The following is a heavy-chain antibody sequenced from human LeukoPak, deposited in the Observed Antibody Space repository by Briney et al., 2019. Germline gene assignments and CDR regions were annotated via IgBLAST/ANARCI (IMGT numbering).Heavy chain of an antibody. J-gene: IGHJ6*03. CDR3: AKDLVDATTVKAYYYYMDV. Sequence: PGGSLRLSCAASGFTFSSYGMHWVRQAPGKGLEWVAVIWYDGSNKYYADSVKGRFTISRDNSKNTLYLQMNSLRAEDTAVYYCAKDLVDATTVKAYYYYMDVWGKGTTVTVSS. CDR2: IWYDGSNK. V-gene: IGHV3-33*06. D-gene: IGHD4-17*01. CDR1: GFTFSSYG.